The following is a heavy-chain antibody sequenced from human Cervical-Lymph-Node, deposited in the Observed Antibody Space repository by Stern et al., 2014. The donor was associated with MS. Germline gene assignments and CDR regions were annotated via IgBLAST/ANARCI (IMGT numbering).Heavy chain of an antibody. D-gene: IGHD2-8*02. V-gene: IGHV4-39*01. Sequence: QLQLQESGPGLVKPSETLSLTCAVSGDSISSYTHYWAWIRQPPGKGLEWIGSVYYSGATYYNPSSKSPVTISVATSKNHSPGGPNLVTAADTAVYYCAKHACTGAACPFDLWGQGTLVTVSS. CDR3: AKHACTGAACPFDL. CDR1: GDSISSYTHY. CDR2: VYYSGAT. J-gene: IGHJ4*02.